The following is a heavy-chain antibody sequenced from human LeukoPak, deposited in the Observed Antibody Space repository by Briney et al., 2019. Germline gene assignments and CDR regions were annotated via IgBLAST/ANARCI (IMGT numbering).Heavy chain of an antibody. CDR2: IIPIFGTA. J-gene: IGHJ4*02. D-gene: IGHD4-11*01. Sequence: SVKVSCKASGGTFSSYAISWVRQAPGQGLEWMGGIIPIFGTANYAQKLQGRVTMTTDTSTSTAYMELRSLRSDDTAVYYCARTVKKYYFDYWGQGTLVTVSS. V-gene: IGHV1-69*05. CDR3: ARTVKKYYFDY. CDR1: GGTFSSYA.